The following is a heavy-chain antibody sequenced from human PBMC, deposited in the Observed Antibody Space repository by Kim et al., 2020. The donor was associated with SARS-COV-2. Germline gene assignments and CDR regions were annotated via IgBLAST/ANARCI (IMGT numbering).Heavy chain of an antibody. D-gene: IGHD2-15*01. J-gene: IGHJ4*02. CDR3: ASGPSTTVAHDY. V-gene: IGHV1-8*01. CDR1: GYTFTSYD. Sequence: ASVKVSCKASGYTFTSYDINWVRQATGQGLEWMGWMNPNSGNTGYAQKFQGRVTMTRNTSISTAYMELSSLRSEDTAVYYCASGPSTTVAHDYWGQGTLVTVSS. CDR2: MNPNSGNT.